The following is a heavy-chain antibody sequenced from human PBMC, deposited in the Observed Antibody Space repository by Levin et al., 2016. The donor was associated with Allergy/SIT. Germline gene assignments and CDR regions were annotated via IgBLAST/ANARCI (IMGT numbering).Heavy chain of an antibody. V-gene: IGHV1-69*06. CDR2: IIPIFGTA. CDR3: ARDGLSQLWLGRRYGMDV. J-gene: IGHJ6*02. Sequence: WVRQAPGQGLEWMGGIIPIFGTANYAQKFQGRVTITADKSTSTAYMELSSLRSEDTAVYYCARDGLSQLWLGRRYGMDVWGQGTTVTVSS. D-gene: IGHD5-18*01.